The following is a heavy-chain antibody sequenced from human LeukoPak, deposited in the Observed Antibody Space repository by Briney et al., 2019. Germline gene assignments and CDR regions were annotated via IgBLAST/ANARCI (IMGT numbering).Heavy chain of an antibody. V-gene: IGHV3-73*01. J-gene: IGHJ6*03. Sequence: RAGGSLRLSCAASGFIFSDSNMHWVRQASGKGLEWVGQIRSEAKSYATAYAASVKGRFTISRDNSKNTLYLQMNSLRAEDTAVYYCAKEHPIDSGSYSFLYYYYMDVWGKGTTVTISS. CDR3: AKEHPIDSGSYSFLYYYYMDV. CDR2: IRSEAKSYAT. D-gene: IGHD3-10*01. CDR1: GFIFSDSN.